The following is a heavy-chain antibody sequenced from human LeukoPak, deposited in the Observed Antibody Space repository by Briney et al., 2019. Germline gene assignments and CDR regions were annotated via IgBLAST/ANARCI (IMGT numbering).Heavy chain of an antibody. CDR1: GFTFSRNA. J-gene: IGHJ4*02. CDR2: VSASGAFT. V-gene: IGHV3-23*01. Sequence: GGSLRLSCAASGFTFSRNAMSWVRQAPGKGLEWVSGVSASGAFTYYADSVKGRFTISRDNSKNTLYLQMNSLRAEDTAVYYCAKENSGVTIFGVVTNYYYFDYWGQGTLVTVSS. CDR3: AKENSGVTIFGVVTNYYYFDY. D-gene: IGHD3-3*01.